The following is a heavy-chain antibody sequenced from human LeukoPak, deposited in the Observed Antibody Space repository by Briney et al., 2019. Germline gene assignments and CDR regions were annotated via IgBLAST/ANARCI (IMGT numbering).Heavy chain of an antibody. D-gene: IGHD2-21*02. V-gene: IGHV4-39*01. CDR3: ARHGHHGDHDY. Sequence: SETLSLTCTVSGASVSSSRYYWGWMRQPPGKGLEWIGSIYYSGSTYYNPSLKSRVTISVDTSKNQFSLKLTSVTAADTAVYYCARHGHHGDHDYWGQGTLVTVSS. CDR2: IYYSGST. J-gene: IGHJ4*02. CDR1: GASVSSSRYY.